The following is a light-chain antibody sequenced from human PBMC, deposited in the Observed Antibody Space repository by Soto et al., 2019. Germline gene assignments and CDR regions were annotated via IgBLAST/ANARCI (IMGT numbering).Light chain of an antibody. V-gene: IGLV2-14*03. J-gene: IGLJ1*01. CDR2: DVS. CDR1: SSDVGGYDY. Sequence: QSALTQPASVSGSPGQSITISCTGTSSDVGGYDYVSWYQHHPGKAPKLMIYDVSNRPSGASNRFSGSKSGNTASLTISGLQAEDEADYYCSSYTSSSLYVFGTGTKLTVL. CDR3: SSYTSSSLYV.